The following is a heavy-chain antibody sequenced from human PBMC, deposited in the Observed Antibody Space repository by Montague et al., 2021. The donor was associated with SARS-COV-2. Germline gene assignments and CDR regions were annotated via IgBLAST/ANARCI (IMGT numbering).Heavy chain of an antibody. D-gene: IGHD3-22*01. CDR2: TYYRSKWYN. Sequence: CAISGDSVSSNSAASNWIRQSPSRGLEWLGRTYYRSKWYNDYAXXXKXXXTINPDTSKNQFSLQLSSVTAEDTAVYYCARELRRIIMIVDIRGFDYWGQGTLVTVSS. CDR3: ARELRRIIMIVDIRGFDY. CDR1: GDSVSSNSAA. J-gene: IGHJ4*02. V-gene: IGHV6-1*01.